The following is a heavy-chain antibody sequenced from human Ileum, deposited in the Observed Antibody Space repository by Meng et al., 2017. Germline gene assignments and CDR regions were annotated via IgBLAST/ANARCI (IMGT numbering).Heavy chain of an antibody. CDR3: ARNYYFDTSGYCDY. V-gene: IGHV3-33*01. CDR2: IWYDGSKK. J-gene: IGHJ4*02. Sequence: GSLRLSCAASGFTFSSYGMHWVRQAPGKGLEWVAVIWYDGSKKYYVDSVKGRFTISRDNSKNTLYLQMNSLRAEDTAVYYCARNYYFDTSGYCDYWGQGTLVTVSS. CDR1: GFTFSSYG. D-gene: IGHD3-22*01.